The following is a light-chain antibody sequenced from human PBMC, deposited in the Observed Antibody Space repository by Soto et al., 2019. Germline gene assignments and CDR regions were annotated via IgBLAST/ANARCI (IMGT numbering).Light chain of an antibody. V-gene: IGKV1-5*03. CDR3: QQYDSDWT. CDR1: QRINRW. CDR2: RAS. J-gene: IGKJ1*01. Sequence: DIQMTQSPSTLSASVGDTVNITCRASQRINRWLAWYQQKPGKAPKVLIHRASSLESGVPSRFSGSGSGTELTLTISSLQPDDFATYYCQQYDSDWTFGQGTKVEIK.